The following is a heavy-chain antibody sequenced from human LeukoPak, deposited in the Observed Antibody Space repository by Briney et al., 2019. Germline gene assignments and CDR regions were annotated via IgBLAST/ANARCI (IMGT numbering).Heavy chain of an antibody. D-gene: IGHD5-12*01. CDR1: GGSFSGYY. CDR3: PPRGDIEHSEGYGKWFDP. J-gene: IGHJ5*02. CDR2: INHSGST. Sequence: PSETLSLTCAVYGGSFSGYYWSWIRQPPGKGLEWIGEINHSGSTNYNASLKSRVTVSVDSSKNQFSLRLSSVPAPATAVYYCPPRGDIEHSEGYGKWFDPWGQGTRVTVSS. V-gene: IGHV4-34*01.